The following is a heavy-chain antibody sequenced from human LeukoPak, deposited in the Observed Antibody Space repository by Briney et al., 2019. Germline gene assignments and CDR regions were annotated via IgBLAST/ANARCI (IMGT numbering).Heavy chain of an antibody. V-gene: IGHV1-69*04. CDR1: GGTFSSYA. CDR3: AREFWSASAAVPGGIDI. J-gene: IGHJ3*02. D-gene: IGHD6-13*01. CDR2: IIPILGIA. Sequence: SVKVSCKASGGTFSSYAISWVRQAPGQGLEWMGRIIPILGIANYAQKFQGRVTITADQSTSTAYMELSSLRSEDTAVYYCAREFWSASAAVPGGIDIWGQGTMVTVSS.